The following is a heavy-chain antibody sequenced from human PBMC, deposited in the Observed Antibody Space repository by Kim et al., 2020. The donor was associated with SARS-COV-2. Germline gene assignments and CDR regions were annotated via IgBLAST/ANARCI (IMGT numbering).Heavy chain of an antibody. Sequence: DGSGRYYGEFVKGRFTISRDKAKDSLYLQMNSLRAEETAVYYCARGSGGYWGQGALVTVSS. J-gene: IGHJ4*02. CDR3: ARGSGGY. V-gene: IGHV3-7*01. D-gene: IGHD6-13*01. CDR2: DGSGR.